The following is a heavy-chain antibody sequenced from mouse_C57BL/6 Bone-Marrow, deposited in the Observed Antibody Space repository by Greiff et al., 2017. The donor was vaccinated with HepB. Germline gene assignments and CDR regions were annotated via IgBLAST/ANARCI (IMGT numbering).Heavy chain of an antibody. V-gene: IGHV1-81*01. CDR1: GYTFTSYG. CDR3: AREGGSSPWTEYFDV. Sequence: QVQLQQSGAELARPGASVKLSCKASGYTFTSYGISWVKQRTGQGLEWIGEIYPRSGNTYYNEKFKGKATLTADKSSSTAYMELRRLPSEDAAVYFCAREGGSSPWTEYFDVGGTGTTGTVSS. D-gene: IGHD1-1*01. CDR2: IYPRSGNT. J-gene: IGHJ1*03.